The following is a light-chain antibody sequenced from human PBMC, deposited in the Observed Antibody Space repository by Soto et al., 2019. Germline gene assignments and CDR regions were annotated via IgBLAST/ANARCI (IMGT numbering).Light chain of an antibody. CDR1: QSVSNNY. CDR2: GAS. CDR3: QQDGSSGT. Sequence: EIVLTQSPGTLSLSPGERATLSCRASQSVSNNYLAWYQQTPGQAPRLLIYGASNRATLIPDRFSGSGAGTDLTLLISRLEPEDFAVYYCQQDGSSGTFGQGTKVEIK. V-gene: IGKV3-20*01. J-gene: IGKJ1*01.